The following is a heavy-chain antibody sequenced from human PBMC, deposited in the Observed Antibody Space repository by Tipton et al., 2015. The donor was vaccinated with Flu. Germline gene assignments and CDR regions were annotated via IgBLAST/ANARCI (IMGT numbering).Heavy chain of an antibody. V-gene: IGHV4-61*09. CDR1: GGSISSGSHY. CDR3: ASTRSGYYVDDAFDI. CDR2: LYTSGST. Sequence: TLSLTCTVSGGSISSGSHYWSWIRQPAGRGLEWIGQLYTSGSTNYSTSLQSRVTMSGDTAKTQNSLKLNSVTGADTSVYYCASTRSGYYVDDAFDIWGQGTLVTVSS. D-gene: IGHD3-22*01. J-gene: IGHJ3*02.